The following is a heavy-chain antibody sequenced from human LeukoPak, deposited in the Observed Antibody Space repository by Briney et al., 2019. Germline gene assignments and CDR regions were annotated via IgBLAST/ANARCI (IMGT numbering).Heavy chain of an antibody. Sequence: GGSLRLSCAASGFTFSSYGMHWVRQAPGKGLEWVAVISYDGSNKYYADSVKGRFTISRDNSKNTLYLQMNSLRAEDTAVYCCAKETILYNWNYFDYWGQGTLVTVSS. V-gene: IGHV3-30*18. CDR1: GFTFSSYG. CDR3: AKETILYNWNYFDY. J-gene: IGHJ4*02. CDR2: ISYDGSNK. D-gene: IGHD1-20*01.